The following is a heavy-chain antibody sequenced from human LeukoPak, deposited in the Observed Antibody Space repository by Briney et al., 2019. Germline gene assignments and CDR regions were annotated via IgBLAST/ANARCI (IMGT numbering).Heavy chain of an antibody. CDR1: GYTFTSYG. V-gene: IGHV1-18*01. J-gene: IGHJ4*02. CDR2: ISAYNGNT. Sequence: GASVKVSCKASGYTFTSYGISWVRQAPGQGLERMGWISAYNGNTNYAQKLQGRVTMTTDTSTSTAYMELRSLRSDDTAVYYCARAFYYDSSGYPQAIDYWGQGTLVTVSS. D-gene: IGHD3-22*01. CDR3: ARAFYYDSSGYPQAIDY.